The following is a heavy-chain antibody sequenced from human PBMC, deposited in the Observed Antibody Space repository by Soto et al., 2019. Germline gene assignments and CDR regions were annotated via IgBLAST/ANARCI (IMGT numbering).Heavy chain of an antibody. CDR2: ISYDGSNK. V-gene: IGHV3-30-3*01. J-gene: IGHJ2*01. D-gene: IGHD4-4*01. CDR1: GFTFSSYA. Sequence: QVQLVESGGGVVQPGRSLRLSCAASGFTFSSYAMHWVRQAPGKGLEWVAVISYDGSNKYYADSVKGRFTISRDNSKNTLYMQMNRLRAEDTGVYYCARPLWRDDYNWGYCDLWGRGTLVTVSS. CDR3: ARPLWRDDYNWGYCDL.